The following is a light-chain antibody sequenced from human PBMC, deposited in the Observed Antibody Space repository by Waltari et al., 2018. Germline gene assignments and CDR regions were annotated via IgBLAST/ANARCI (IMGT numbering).Light chain of an antibody. CDR2: AAS. Sequence: QMTQSPSSLSASVGDRDTITCRASQGIRRWLAWYQQKPGKAPNLLMYAASSLRSGVPSRFSGSGSGTDFTLTISSLQPEDSAIYYCQQANSFPYTFGQGTKVEIK. CDR3: QQANSFPYT. V-gene: IGKV1-12*01. J-gene: IGKJ2*01. CDR1: QGIRRW.